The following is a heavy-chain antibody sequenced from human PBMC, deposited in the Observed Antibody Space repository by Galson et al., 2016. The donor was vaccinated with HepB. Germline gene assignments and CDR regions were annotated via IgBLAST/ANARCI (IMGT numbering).Heavy chain of an antibody. V-gene: IGHV3-33*01. D-gene: IGHD3-10*01. Sequence: SLRLSCAASGFSFSSFAMHWVRQAPGKGVEWVTVIWYDGGNKNYADSVRGRFTISRDNPKNTLYLQMNNLRVEDTAVYYCARGAGSGSRANKFDPWGQGTLVTVSS. CDR3: ARGAGSGSRANKFDP. CDR2: IWYDGGNK. CDR1: GFSFSSFA. J-gene: IGHJ5*02.